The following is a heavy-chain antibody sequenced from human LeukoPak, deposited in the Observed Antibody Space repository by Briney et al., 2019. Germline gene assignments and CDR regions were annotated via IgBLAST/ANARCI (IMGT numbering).Heavy chain of an antibody. J-gene: IGHJ3*02. V-gene: IGHV4-39*01. CDR2: IYYSGST. CDR3: ARTAGPGACDI. CDR1: GGSISSSSYY. Sequence: SETLSLTCTVSGGSISSSSYYWGWIRQPPGKGLEWIGSIYYSGSTYYNPSLKSRVTISVDTSKNQFSLKLSSVTAADTAVYYCARTAGPGACDIWGQGTMVTVSS.